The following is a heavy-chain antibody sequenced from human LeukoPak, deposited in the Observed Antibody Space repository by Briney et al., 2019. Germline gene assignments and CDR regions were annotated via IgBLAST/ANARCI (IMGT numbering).Heavy chain of an antibody. Sequence: GRSLRLSCAASGFTFSSYWMSWVRQAPGKGLEWVANIKQDGSEKYYVDSVKGRFTISRDNAKNSLYLQMNSLRAEDTAVYYCAREPPLVGVIMFGTDYWGQGTLVTVSS. CDR2: IKQDGSEK. CDR3: AREPPLVGVIMFGTDY. V-gene: IGHV3-7*01. D-gene: IGHD3-10*01. J-gene: IGHJ4*02. CDR1: GFTFSSYW.